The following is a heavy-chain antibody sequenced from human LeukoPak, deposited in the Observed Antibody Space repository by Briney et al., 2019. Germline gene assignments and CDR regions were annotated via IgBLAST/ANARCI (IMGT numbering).Heavy chain of an antibody. CDR1: GYTFTSYY. CDR3: ARAQRDYDILTGYYAPYLDH. Sequence: ASVKVSCKASGYTFTSYYMHWVRQAPGQGLEWMGIINPSGGSTSYAQKFQGRVTLTRDTSISTAYMDLSSLRSDDTAVYYCARAQRDYDILTGYYAPYLDHWGQGALVTVSS. J-gene: IGHJ4*02. D-gene: IGHD3-9*01. V-gene: IGHV1-46*01. CDR2: INPSGGST.